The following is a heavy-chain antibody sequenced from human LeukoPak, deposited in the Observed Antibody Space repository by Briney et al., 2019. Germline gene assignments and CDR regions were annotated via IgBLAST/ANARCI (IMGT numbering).Heavy chain of an antibody. Sequence: GASVKVSCKSSGGTFSSYAISWVRQAPGQGLEWMGRIIPILGIANYAQKFQGRVMITADKSTSTAYMELSSLRPEDTAVYYCARNRWTKEAMDYWGQGTLVTVSS. V-gene: IGHV1-69*04. CDR1: GGTFSSYA. CDR3: ARNRWTKEAMDY. D-gene: IGHD5-24*01. CDR2: IIPILGIA. J-gene: IGHJ4*02.